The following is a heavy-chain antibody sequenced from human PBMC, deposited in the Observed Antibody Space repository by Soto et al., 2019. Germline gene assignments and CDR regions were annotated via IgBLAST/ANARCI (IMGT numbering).Heavy chain of an antibody. V-gene: IGHV4-31*03. CDR3: ARDIRFGLRSSMDV. Sequence: SETLSLTCTVSGGSISSGGYYWSWIRQHPGKGLEWIGYIYYSGSTYYNPSLKSRVTISVDTSKNQFSLKLSSVTAADTAVYYCARDIRFGLRSSMDVWGPGTTVTVSS. CDR1: GGSISSGGYY. CDR2: IYYSGST. J-gene: IGHJ6*02. D-gene: IGHD3-10*01.